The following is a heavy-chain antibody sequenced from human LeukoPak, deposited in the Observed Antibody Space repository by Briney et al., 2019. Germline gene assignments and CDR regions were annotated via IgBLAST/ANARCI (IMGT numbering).Heavy chain of an antibody. D-gene: IGHD5-12*01. CDR3: ARERTGSVATGDFDY. V-gene: IGHV1-2*02. CDR1: GYTFTGYY. J-gene: IGHJ4*02. CDR2: INPNSGGT. Sequence: ASVKVSCKASGYTFTGYYMHWVRQAPEQGLEWMGWINPNSGGTNYAQKFQGRVTMTRDTSISTAYMELSRLRSDDTAVYYCARERTGSVATGDFDYWGQGTLVTVSS.